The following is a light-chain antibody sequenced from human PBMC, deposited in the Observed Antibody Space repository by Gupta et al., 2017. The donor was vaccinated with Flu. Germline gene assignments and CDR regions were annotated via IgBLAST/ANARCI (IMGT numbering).Light chain of an antibody. J-gene: IGLJ2*01. CDR2: EVT. V-gene: IGLV2-8*01. CDR1: SSDVGGYNS. Sequence: LTQPPSASASPGHSVTLSCTGTSSDVGGYNSVCWYQQRPGKAPRLLIYEVTKRPSGVPDRFSGSKSGNTASLTVAVLLAEDEADYYSSSYGGSNNLIFGGGTKVTVL. CDR3: SSYGGSNNLI.